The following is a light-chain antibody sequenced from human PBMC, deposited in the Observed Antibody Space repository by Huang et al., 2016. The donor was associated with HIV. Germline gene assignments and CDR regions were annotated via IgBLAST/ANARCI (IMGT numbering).Light chain of an antibody. J-gene: IGKJ4*01. CDR3: QQYDKWPPLT. Sequence: EIVMTQSPATLSVSPGERATLSCRASQSVSGKLAWYQQRPGQAPRLLIYGASTRVPGISDRFSGSWSGTEFTLTITSLQSEDFAVYYCQQYDKWPPLTFGGGTKVDIK. CDR2: GAS. CDR1: QSVSGK. V-gene: IGKV3-15*01.